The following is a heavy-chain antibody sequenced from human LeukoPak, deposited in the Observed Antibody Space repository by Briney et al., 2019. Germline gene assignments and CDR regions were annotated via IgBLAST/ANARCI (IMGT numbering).Heavy chain of an antibody. V-gene: IGHV4-59*12. CDR3: ARGRVAGAYYYYYYMDV. J-gene: IGHJ6*03. CDR1: GGSISSYY. Sequence: PSETLSLTCTVSGGSISSYYWSWIRQPPAKGLEWVGYIHCSGSTTYNPSPKSRVTISVDTSKNQFSLKLSSVTAADTAVYYCARGRVAGAYYYYYYMDVWGKGTTVTVSS. D-gene: IGHD6-19*01. CDR2: IHCSGST.